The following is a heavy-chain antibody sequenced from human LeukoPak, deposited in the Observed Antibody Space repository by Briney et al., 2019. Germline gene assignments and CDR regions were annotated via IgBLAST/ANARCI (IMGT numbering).Heavy chain of an antibody. J-gene: IGHJ4*02. Sequence: GGSLRLSCAASGSNFGNYYVSWVRQAPGKGLEWVSVIYSDSSADYADSVKGRFTTSRDDAQNTLYLQMNSLRAGDTAVYYCARAPRPFDNSDYYFDYWGQGSLVTVSS. D-gene: IGHD3-22*01. CDR2: IYSDSSA. CDR1: GSNFGNYY. V-gene: IGHV3-53*01. CDR3: ARAPRPFDNSDYYFDY.